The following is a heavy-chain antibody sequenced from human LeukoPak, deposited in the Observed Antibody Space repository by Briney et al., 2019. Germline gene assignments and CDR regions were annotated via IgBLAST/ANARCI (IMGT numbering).Heavy chain of an antibody. CDR3: ARDSDRGSGWYVVYYYMDV. CDR2: INPNSGGT. J-gene: IGHJ6*03. V-gene: IGHV1-2*02. CDR1: GYTFTGYY. Sequence: GASVTVSCTASGYTFTGYYMHWVRQAPGQGLEWMGWINPNSGGTNYAQKFQGRVTMTRDTSISTAYMELSRLRSDDTAVYYCARDSDRGSGWYVVYYYMDVWGKGTTVTVSS. D-gene: IGHD6-19*01.